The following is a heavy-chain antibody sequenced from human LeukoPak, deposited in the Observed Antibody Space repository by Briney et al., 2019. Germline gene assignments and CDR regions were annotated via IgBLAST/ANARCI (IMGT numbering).Heavy chain of an antibody. CDR1: GGSISSYY. Sequence: KPSETLSLACSVSGGSISSYYWSWIRQPPGKGLEWIWYIYYSGSTNYNPSLKSRVTISVDTSKNQFSLKLSSVTAADTAVYYCARVPYCSSTSCYDGDYWGQGTLVTVSS. CDR3: ARVPYCSSTSCYDGDY. J-gene: IGHJ4*02. V-gene: IGHV4-59*01. CDR2: IYYSGST. D-gene: IGHD2-2*01.